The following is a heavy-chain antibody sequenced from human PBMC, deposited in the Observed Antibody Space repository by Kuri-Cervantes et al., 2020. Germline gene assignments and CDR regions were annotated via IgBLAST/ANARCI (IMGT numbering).Heavy chain of an antibody. D-gene: IGHD3-22*01. CDR3: AKDIYYYDSSNSGSSVYYGMDV. V-gene: IGHV1-2*04. J-gene: IGHJ6*02. CDR1: GYTFTGYY. CDR2: INPNSGGT. Sequence: GGSLRLSCKASGYTFTGYYMHWVRQAPGQGLEWMGWINPNSGGTNYAQKFQGWVTMTRDTSISTAYMELSSLRAEDTALYYCAKDIYYYDSSNSGSSVYYGMDVWGQGTTVTVSS.